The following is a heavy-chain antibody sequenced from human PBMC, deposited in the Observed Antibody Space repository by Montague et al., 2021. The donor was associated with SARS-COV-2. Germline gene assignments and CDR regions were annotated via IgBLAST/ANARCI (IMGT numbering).Heavy chain of an antibody. J-gene: IGHJ6*02. Sequence: SETLSLTCTVSGGSISSYYWSWIRQPPGKGLEWIGYIYYSGSTNYNPSLKSRVTISVDTSKNQFSLKLSSVTAADTAVYYCARDKVAAGMDVRGQGTTVTVSS. D-gene: IGHD2-15*01. V-gene: IGHV4-59*01. CDR2: IYYSGST. CDR3: ARDKVAAGMDV. CDR1: GGSISSYY.